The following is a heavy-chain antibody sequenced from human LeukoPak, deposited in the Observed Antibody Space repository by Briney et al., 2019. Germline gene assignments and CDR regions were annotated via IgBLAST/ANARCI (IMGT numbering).Heavy chain of an antibody. J-gene: IGHJ4*02. CDR2: IRYDGSNK. CDR3: AKDVKDKIAVAVSAFDY. CDR1: GFTFSSYG. Sequence: GGSLRLSCAASGFTFSSYGMHWVRQAPGKGLEWVAFIRYDGSNKYYADSVKGRFTISRDNSKNTLYLQMNSLRAEDTAVYYCAKDVKDKIAVAVSAFDYWGQGTLVTVSS. V-gene: IGHV3-30*02. D-gene: IGHD6-19*01.